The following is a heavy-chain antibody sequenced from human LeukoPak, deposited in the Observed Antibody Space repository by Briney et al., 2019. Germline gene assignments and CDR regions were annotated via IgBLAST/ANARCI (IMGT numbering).Heavy chain of an antibody. CDR2: IKQDGSEK. D-gene: IGHD6-19*01. Sequence: GGPLRLSCAASGFTFSSYWMSWVRQAPGKGLEWVANIKQDGSEKYYVDSVKGRFTISRDNAKNSLDVQMNSLRAEDTAVYYCARLKTGYSNGWYVDYFDYWGQGTLVTVSS. J-gene: IGHJ4*02. CDR3: ARLKTGYSNGWYVDYFDY. V-gene: IGHV3-7*01. CDR1: GFTFSSYW.